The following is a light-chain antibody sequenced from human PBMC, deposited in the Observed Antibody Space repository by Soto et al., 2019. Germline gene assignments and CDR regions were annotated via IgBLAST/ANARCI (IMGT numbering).Light chain of an antibody. CDR1: QSVSSRY. J-gene: IGKJ1*01. CDR3: QQYVSSRT. CDR2: AAS. Sequence: EIVLTQSPVTLSLSPGERATLSCRASQSVSSRYFAWYQQKPGQAPRLLIYAASSRATGIPDRFSGSGSGTDFSLTISRLEPEDFAVYYCQQYVSSRTFGPGTKVE. V-gene: IGKV3-20*01.